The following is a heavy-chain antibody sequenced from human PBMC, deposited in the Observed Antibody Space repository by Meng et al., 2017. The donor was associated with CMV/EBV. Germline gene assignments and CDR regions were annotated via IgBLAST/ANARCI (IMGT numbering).Heavy chain of an antibody. Sequence: GESLKISCAASGFTFSNAWMSWVRQAPGKGLEWVGRIKSKTDGGTTDYAAPVKGRFTISRDDSKNTLYLQMNSLKTEDTAVYYCTTGVVYYYYYGMDVWGQGTTVTV. D-gene: IGHD3-10*01. J-gene: IGHJ6*02. CDR3: TTGVVYYYYYGMDV. CDR1: GFTFSNAW. V-gene: IGHV3-15*01. CDR2: IKSKTDGGTT.